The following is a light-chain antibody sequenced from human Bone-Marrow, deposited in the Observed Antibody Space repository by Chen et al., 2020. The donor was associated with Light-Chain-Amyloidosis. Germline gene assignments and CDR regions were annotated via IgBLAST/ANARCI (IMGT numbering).Light chain of an antibody. Sequence: SYELTHTPSVSVSPVQTARITCSGDDLPTKYAYWYQQKPGLAPVLVINRDTERPSGISERFSGSSAGTTATLTISGVQAEDEADYHCQSADSSGTYEVIFGGGTKLTVL. CDR1: DLPTKY. CDR2: RDT. CDR3: QSADSSGTYEVI. J-gene: IGLJ2*01. V-gene: IGLV3-25*03.